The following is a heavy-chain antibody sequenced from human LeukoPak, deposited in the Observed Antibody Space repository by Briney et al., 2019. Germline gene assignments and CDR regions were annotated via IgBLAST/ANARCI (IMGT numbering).Heavy chain of an antibody. CDR2: IYYSGST. J-gene: IGHJ4*02. V-gene: IGHV4-59*12. D-gene: IGHD1-14*01. Sequence: SETLSFTCTVSGGSISSYYWSWIRQPPGKGLEWIGYIYYSGSTNYNPSLKSRVTISVDTSKNQFSLKLSSVTAADTAVYYCARGPLAPGGYWGQGTLVTVSS. CDR3: ARGPLAPGGY. CDR1: GGSISSYY.